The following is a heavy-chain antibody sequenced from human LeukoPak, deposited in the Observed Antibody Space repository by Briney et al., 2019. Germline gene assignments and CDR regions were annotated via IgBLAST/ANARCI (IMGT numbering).Heavy chain of an antibody. V-gene: IGHV1-69*13. CDR1: GGTCSSYA. J-gene: IGHJ5*02. Sequence: SVKVSCKASGGTCSSYAISCVRQAPGQGLDWMGRIIPIFGTANYAQKFQGRVTITADESTSTAYMELSSLRSEDTAVYYCARDRSAAAGSEEWFDPWGQGTLVTVSS. CDR2: IIPIFGTA. D-gene: IGHD6-13*01. CDR3: ARDRSAAAGSEEWFDP.